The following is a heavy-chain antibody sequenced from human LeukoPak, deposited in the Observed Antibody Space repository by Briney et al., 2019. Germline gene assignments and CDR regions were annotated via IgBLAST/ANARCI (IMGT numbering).Heavy chain of an antibody. CDR3: ARQIITIFGVVITYNWVDP. D-gene: IGHD3-3*01. V-gene: IGHV1-69*05. J-gene: IGHJ5*02. CDR1: VGTFIRYA. Sequence: SVNDSCMASVGTFIRYAISWVRQAPGQGREWMGGIIPIFGTASYAQKFEGRVTITTEESTSTAYMELSRLRSEDTAVYYCARQIITIFGVVITYNWVDPGGQGTLVTVSS. CDR2: IIPIFGTA.